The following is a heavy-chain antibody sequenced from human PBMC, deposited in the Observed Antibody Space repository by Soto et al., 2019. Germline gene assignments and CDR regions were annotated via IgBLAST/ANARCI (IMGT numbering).Heavy chain of an antibody. J-gene: IGHJ4*02. CDR1: GLTLSGFW. Sequence: EVQLVESGGGLVQTGGSLRLSCAASGLTLSGFWMNWVRQAPGKGLEWVASIRQDASEKYYVDSVKGRFTISRDDAKNSLYLQMDSLRAEDTVVYYCTRDISTVTNWGQGTLVTVSS. CDR3: TRDISTVTN. CDR2: IRQDASEK. D-gene: IGHD4-17*01. V-gene: IGHV3-7*01.